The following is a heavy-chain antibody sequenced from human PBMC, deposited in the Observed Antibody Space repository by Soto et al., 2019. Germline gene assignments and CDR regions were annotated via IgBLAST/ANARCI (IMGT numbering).Heavy chain of an antibody. CDR2: IIPILGIA. Sequence: QVQLVQSGAEVKKPGSSVKVSCKASAGTFSSYTISWVRQAPGQGLEWMGRIIPILGIANYAQKFQGRVTITADKSTSTAYMELSSLRSEDTAVYYCARDRRGEGVDYWGQGTLVTVSS. V-gene: IGHV1-69*08. D-gene: IGHD3-10*01. J-gene: IGHJ4*02. CDR1: AGTFSSYT. CDR3: ARDRRGEGVDY.